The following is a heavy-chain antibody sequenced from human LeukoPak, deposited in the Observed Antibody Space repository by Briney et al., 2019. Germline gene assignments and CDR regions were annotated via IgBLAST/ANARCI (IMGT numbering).Heavy chain of an antibody. CDR3: AKDRLLLARGVIDAFDI. J-gene: IGHJ3*02. V-gene: IGHV3-30*18. CDR1: GFTFSTYG. Sequence: PGGSQRLSCAASGFTFSTYGMHWVRQAPGKGLEWVAVISYDGDNKYFADSVKGRFTISRDNSKNTLYLQMNSLRAEDTAVYYCAKDRLLLARGVIDAFDIWGQPKMVAHSS. D-gene: IGHD3-10*01. CDR2: ISYDGDNK.